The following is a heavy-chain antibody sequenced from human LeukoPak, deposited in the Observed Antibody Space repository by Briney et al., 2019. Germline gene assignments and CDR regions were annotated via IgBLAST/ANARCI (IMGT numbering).Heavy chain of an antibody. CDR2: ICDSGGCT. Sequence: GGSLRLSCAASGFTFNNYAMSWVRQAPGKGLEWVSAICDSGGCTYYADSVRGRFTISRDNSKNTLYLQMNSLRAEDTAVYKCARTSTVTANLDYWGQGTLVTVSS. CDR3: ARTSTVTANLDY. CDR1: GFTFNNYA. J-gene: IGHJ4*02. V-gene: IGHV3-23*01. D-gene: IGHD4-17*01.